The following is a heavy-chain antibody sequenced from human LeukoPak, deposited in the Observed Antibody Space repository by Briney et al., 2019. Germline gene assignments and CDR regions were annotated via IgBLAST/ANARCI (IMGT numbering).Heavy chain of an antibody. J-gene: IGHJ4*02. CDR1: GLTLSSYG. CDR2: ISYDGSNK. D-gene: IGHD2-15*01. Sequence: GGSLRLSCAASGLTLSSYGMHWVRQAPGKGLEWVAVISYDGSNKYYADSVKGRFTISRDNSKNTLYVQMNSLRAEDTAVYYCAKGETGYCSGGSCYTAYWGQGTLVTVSS. V-gene: IGHV3-30*18. CDR3: AKGETGYCSGGSCYTAY.